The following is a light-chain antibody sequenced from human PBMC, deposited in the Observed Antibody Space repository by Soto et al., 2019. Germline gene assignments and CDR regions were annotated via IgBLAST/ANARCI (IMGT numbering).Light chain of an antibody. J-gene: IGLJ3*02. CDR1: SSDVGGYNY. V-gene: IGLV2-14*01. CDR2: EVS. Sequence: SALTQPASVSGSPGQSITISCTGTSSDVGGYNYVSWYQQHPGKAPKLMIYEVSNRPSGVSNRFSGSKSGNTASLTISGLQAEDEADYYCSSYTSSSTLPLVFGGGTKLTVL. CDR3: SSYTSSSTLPLV.